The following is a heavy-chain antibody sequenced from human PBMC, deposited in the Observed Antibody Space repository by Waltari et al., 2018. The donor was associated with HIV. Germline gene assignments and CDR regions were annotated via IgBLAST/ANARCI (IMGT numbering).Heavy chain of an antibody. Sequence: QVQLVQSGAEVKKPGSSVKVSCKASGGTFSSYAISWVRQAPGQGLEWMGGISPIFGTANYAQKFQGRVTITADISTSTAYMELSSLRSEDSAMYYCARDRGPLLFYFAYWGQGTLVTVSS. V-gene: IGHV1-69*06. J-gene: IGHJ4*02. CDR1: GGTFSSYA. D-gene: IGHD2-8*02. CDR3: ARDRGPLLFYFAY. CDR2: ISPIFGTA.